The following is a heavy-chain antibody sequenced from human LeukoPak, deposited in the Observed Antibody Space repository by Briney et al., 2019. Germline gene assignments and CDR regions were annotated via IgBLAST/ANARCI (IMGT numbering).Heavy chain of an antibody. V-gene: IGHV3-30-3*01. CDR1: GFTFSSYA. Sequence: QPGRSLRLSCAASGFTFSSYAMHWVRQAPGKGREWVAVISYDGSNKYYADSVKGRFTISRDNSKNTLYLQMNSLRAEDTAVYYCARGGVEGMIVVVPYAFDIWGQGTMVTVSS. CDR3: ARGGVEGMIVVVPYAFDI. D-gene: IGHD3-22*01. CDR2: ISYDGSNK. J-gene: IGHJ3*02.